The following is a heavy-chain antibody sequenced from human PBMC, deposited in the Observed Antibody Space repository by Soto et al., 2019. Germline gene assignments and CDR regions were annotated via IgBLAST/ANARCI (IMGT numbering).Heavy chain of an antibody. D-gene: IGHD4-17*01. J-gene: IGHJ4*02. CDR2: IYYSGST. CDR3: ARDGPNVYGGNHVFDY. CDR1: GGSISSYY. V-gene: IGHV4-59*01. Sequence: SETLSLTCTVSGGSISSYYWIWIRQPPGKGLEWIGYIYYSGSTNYNPSLKSRVTISVDTSKNQFSLKLSSVTAADTAVYYCARDGPNVYGGNHVFDYWGQGTLVTVSS.